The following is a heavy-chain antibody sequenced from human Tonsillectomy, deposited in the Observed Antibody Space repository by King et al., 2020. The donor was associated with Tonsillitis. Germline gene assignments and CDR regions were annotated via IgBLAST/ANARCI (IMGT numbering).Heavy chain of an antibody. V-gene: IGHV4-39*01. Sequence: QLQESGPGLVKPSETLSLTCTVSGGSISTNSYYWGWIRQPPGKGLEWIGSIYYSGSTYYNPSLKSRVTISIDTSKNQFSLKLSSVTAGDTAGYYCGRIGYPDYIWGTYRSSWGQGTLVTVSA. CDR3: GRIGYPDYIWGTYRSS. J-gene: IGHJ4*02. D-gene: IGHD3-16*02. CDR1: GGSISTNSYY. CDR2: IYYSGST.